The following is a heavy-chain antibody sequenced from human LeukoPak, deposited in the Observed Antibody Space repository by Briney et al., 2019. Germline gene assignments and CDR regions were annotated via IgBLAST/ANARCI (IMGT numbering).Heavy chain of an antibody. V-gene: IGHV1-46*01. CDR2: INPTGSST. CDR3: ARGEAADIVVVPAAGGWFDP. J-gene: IGHJ5*02. Sequence: ASVKVSCKASGYTFTSYYMHWVRQAPGQGLEWMGIINPTGSSTSYAQKFQGRVTMTRDTSTSTVYMELSSLRSEDTAVYYCARGEAADIVVVPAAGGWFDPWGQGTLVTVSS. CDR1: GYTFTSYY. D-gene: IGHD2-2*01.